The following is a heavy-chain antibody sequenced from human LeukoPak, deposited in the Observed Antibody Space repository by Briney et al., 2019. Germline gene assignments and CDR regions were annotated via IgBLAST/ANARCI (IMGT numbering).Heavy chain of an antibody. Sequence: GGSLRLSCAASGFTFSSYEMNWVRQAPGKGLEWVSYISSSGSTIYYADSVKGRFTISRDNAKNSLYLQMNSLRAEDTAVYYCARDEQEIKWELQGPDYWGQGTLVTVSS. CDR1: GFTFSSYE. J-gene: IGHJ4*02. CDR2: ISSSGSTI. CDR3: ARDEQEIKWELQGPDY. V-gene: IGHV3-48*03. D-gene: IGHD1-26*01.